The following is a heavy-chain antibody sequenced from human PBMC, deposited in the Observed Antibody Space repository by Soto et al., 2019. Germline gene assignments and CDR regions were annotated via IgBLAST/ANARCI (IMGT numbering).Heavy chain of an antibody. Sequence: ASVKVSCKASGYTFTTYGMSWVRQAPGQGLDWMGWISTYNGNTKYAERLQGRATMTTDTTTSTAYMELRSLRSDDTAVYYCARGPTDYYDNSGDYFLDYWGQGTLVTVSS. CDR1: GYTFTTYG. V-gene: IGHV1-18*01. CDR3: ARGPTDYYDNSGDYFLDY. CDR2: ISTYNGNT. D-gene: IGHD3-22*01. J-gene: IGHJ4*02.